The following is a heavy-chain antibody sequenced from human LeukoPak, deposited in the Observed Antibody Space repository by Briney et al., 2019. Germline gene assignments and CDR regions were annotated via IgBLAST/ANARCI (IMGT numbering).Heavy chain of an antibody. J-gene: IGHJ4*02. CDR3: ARDRGYSTFDY. Sequence: GGSLRLSCAASAFTCSNYWMSWLRPAPGKGREGVANIKEDGSEINYVDSVKGRFTISRDNAKNSLYLQMNSLRVDDTAVYYCARDRGYSTFDYWGQGTLVTVSS. CDR2: IKEDGSEI. CDR1: AFTCSNYW. V-gene: IGHV3-7*01. D-gene: IGHD4-23*01.